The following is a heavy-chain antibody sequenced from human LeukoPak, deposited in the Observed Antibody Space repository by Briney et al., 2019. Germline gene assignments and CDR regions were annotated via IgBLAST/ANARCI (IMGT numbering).Heavy chain of an antibody. V-gene: IGHV3-11*06. CDR2: VSGSCSHT. D-gene: IGHD6-13*01. CDR1: GFTFSDYY. J-gene: IGHJ4*02. Sequence: GGSLRLSCAASGFTFSDYYMSWIRQALGKGQELVSYVSGSCSHTTYADSGRGRFTISRDNAKNSLSVQVNSLRADDTAVYYCARVGSTVAAGTPDYWGQGTLVTVSS. CDR3: ARVGSTVAAGTPDY.